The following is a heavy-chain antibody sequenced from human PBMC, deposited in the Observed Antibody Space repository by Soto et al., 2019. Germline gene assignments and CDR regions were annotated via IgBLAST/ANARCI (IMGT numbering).Heavy chain of an antibody. CDR3: ARAGAALVRGSIGGFDY. V-gene: IGHV4-34*01. D-gene: IGHD3-10*01. CDR2: INHSGTV. CDR1: GGAFNGYY. J-gene: IGHJ4*02. Sequence: QVHLQQWGAGLLKPSETLSLTCAVNGGAFNGYYWTWIRQSPGKGLQWIGEINHSGTVDYNPSLKSRVTFSIDTSKKQFSLTLTSVTAAHTAVDYCARAGAALVRGSIGGFDYWGQGTLVTVSS.